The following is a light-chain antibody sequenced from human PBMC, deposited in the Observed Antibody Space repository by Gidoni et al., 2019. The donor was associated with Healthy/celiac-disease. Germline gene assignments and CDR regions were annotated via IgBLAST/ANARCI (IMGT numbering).Light chain of an antibody. V-gene: IGLV1-40*01. CDR1: SSNIGAGYD. J-gene: IGLJ3*02. CDR3: QSYDSSLSGSWV. Sequence: QSVLTQPPSVSGAPGQRVTFSCTGSSSNIGAGYDVHWYQQLPGTAPKLHIYGKHNRPSGVPDRFSGSKSGTSASLAITGLQAEDEADYYCQSYDSSLSGSWVFGGGTKLTVV. CDR2: GKH.